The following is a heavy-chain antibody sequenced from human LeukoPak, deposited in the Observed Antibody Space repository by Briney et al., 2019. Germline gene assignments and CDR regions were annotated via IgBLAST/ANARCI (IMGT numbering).Heavy chain of an antibody. CDR3: ARPIAAAGS. V-gene: IGHV3-7*03. J-gene: IGHJ4*02. Sequence: PGGSLRLSCAASGFTFSSYWMTWVRQAPGKGLEWVASIKPDGSEKYYVDSVKGRFTISRDNAKNSLYLQMNSLRAEDTAVYCCARPIAAAGSWGQGTLVTVSS. CDR2: IKPDGSEK. CDR1: GFTFSSYW. D-gene: IGHD6-13*01.